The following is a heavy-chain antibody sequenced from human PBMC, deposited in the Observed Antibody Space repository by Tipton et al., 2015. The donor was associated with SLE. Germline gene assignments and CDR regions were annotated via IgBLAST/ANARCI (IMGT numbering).Heavy chain of an antibody. J-gene: IGHJ5*02. V-gene: IGHV4-34*01. CDR3: ARAVGVLRLVRRWFDP. Sequence: TLSLTCAVYGGSFSGYYWNWIRQPPGKGLEWIEEINHSGSTNNNPSLKSRVTISVDTSKNQSSLNLSSVTASDTAVYYCARAVGVLRLVRRWFDPWGQGTLVTVSS. D-gene: IGHD3-3*01. CDR1: GGSFSGYY. CDR2: INHSGST.